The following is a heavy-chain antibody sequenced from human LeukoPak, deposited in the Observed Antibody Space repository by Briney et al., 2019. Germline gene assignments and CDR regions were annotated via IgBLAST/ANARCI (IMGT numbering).Heavy chain of an antibody. J-gene: IGHJ5*02. CDR2: ISGSAHKI. D-gene: IGHD7-27*01. Sequence: GGSLRLSCVASGITFSNYAVSWVRQAPEKGLDWVSVISGSAHKIRYADSVKGRFTISRDNAKNSLYLQMNSLRAEDTALYYCAKDTLTGDGWFDPWGQGTLVTVSS. CDR1: GITFSNYA. V-gene: IGHV3-23*01. CDR3: AKDTLTGDGWFDP.